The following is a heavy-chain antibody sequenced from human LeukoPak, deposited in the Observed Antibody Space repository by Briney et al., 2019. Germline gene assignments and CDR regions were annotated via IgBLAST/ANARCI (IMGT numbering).Heavy chain of an antibody. V-gene: IGHV3-23*01. D-gene: IGHD2-15*01. CDR3: VRYCNGGSCYRAAFDV. J-gene: IGHJ3*01. CDR1: GFTFSSYA. Sequence: GGSLRLSCAASGFTFSSYAMSWVRQAPGKGLEWVSSISNSGGRTFYTDSVKGRFTISRDNSKITLYLQMNSLRAEDTAVYYCVRYCNGGSCYRAAFDVWGPGTMVTVSS. CDR2: ISNSGGRT.